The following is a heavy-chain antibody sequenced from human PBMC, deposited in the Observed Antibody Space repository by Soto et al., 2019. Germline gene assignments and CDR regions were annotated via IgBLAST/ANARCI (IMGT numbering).Heavy chain of an antibody. J-gene: IGHJ4*02. CDR2: TSYDENYK. D-gene: IGHD3-16*01. V-gene: IGHV3-30*04. CDR3: ARDVVPAYSYAQDY. CDR1: GFTFSGYA. Sequence: GGSLRLSCAASGFTFSGYAMHWVRQAPGKGLEWVAATSYDENYKYYADSVKGRFTISRDNSKNTLYLQMNSLRVEDTAVYYCARDVVPAYSYAQDYWGQGTRVTVSS.